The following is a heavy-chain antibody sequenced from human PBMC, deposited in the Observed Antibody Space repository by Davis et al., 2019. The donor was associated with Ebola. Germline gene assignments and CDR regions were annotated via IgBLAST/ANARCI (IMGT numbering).Heavy chain of an antibody. J-gene: IGHJ4*02. CDR2: ISSSSTYI. CDR1: GFIFSTFN. CDR3: ARCRYDFWSGYPYYFDY. D-gene: IGHD3-3*01. V-gene: IGHV3-21*01. Sequence: GESLKISCAASGFIFSTFNMNWVRQAPGKGLEWVSSISSSSTYIYSTDSLKGRFTISRDNVKNSLYLQMNSLRAEDTAVYYCARCRYDFWSGYPYYFDYWGQGTLVTVSS.